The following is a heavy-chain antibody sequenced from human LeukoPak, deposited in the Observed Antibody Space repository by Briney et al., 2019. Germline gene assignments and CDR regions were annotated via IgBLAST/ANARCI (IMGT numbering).Heavy chain of an antibody. CDR1: GYTFTTYA. CDR2: INAGNGNT. CDR3: ARSPYSGSYYVY. V-gene: IGHV1-3*01. D-gene: IGHD1-26*01. Sequence: ASVKVSCKASGYTFTTYAMHWVRQAPGQRLEWMGRINAGNGNTKYSQKFQGRVTITRDTSANTAYMELSSLRSEDTAVYYCARSPYSGSYYVYWGQGTLVTVSS. J-gene: IGHJ4*02.